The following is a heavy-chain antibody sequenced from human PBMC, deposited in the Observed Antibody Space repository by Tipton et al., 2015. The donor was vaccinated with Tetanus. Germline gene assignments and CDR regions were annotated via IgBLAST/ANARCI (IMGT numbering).Heavy chain of an antibody. J-gene: IGHJ3*02. CDR3: ARNVYTVTNDAFDI. V-gene: IGHV4-30-4*08. D-gene: IGHD4-11*01. Sequence: TLSLTCTVSGGSISSADYYWDWIRQPPGKGLEWIAFIHHSGLAFSKPSLKSRVSISIDTSQNQFSLRLTSVTAADTAVYFCARNVYTVTNDAFDIWGHGTLVNVSS. CDR2: IHHSGLA. CDR1: GGSISSADYY.